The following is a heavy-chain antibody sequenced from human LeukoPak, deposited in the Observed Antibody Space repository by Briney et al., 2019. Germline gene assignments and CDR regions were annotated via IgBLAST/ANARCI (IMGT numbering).Heavy chain of an antibody. D-gene: IGHD3-3*01. CDR2: ISSSSSSI. CDR3: ARVGYYDFWSGYYTAHPINGGYFDY. J-gene: IGHJ4*02. V-gene: IGHV3-21*05. Sequence: GGSLRLSCAASGFTFSSYSMNWVRQAPGKGLEWVSYISSSSSSIYYADSVKGRFTISRDNAKNSLYLQMNSLRAEDTAVYYCARVGYYDFWSGYYTAHPINGGYFDYWGQGTLVTVSS. CDR1: GFTFSSYS.